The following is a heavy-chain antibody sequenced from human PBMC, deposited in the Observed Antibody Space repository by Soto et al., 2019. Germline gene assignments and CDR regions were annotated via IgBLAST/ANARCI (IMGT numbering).Heavy chain of an antibody. V-gene: IGHV4-34*01. D-gene: IGHD6-19*01. CDR3: ARERDSSGSIFEY. Sequence: SETLSLTCAVYGGSFSGYYWIWIRQPPGKGLEWIGEINHSGSTNYNPSLKSRVTISVDTSKNQFSLKLSSVTAADTAVYYCARERDSSGSIFEYWGQGTLVTVSS. CDR2: INHSGST. CDR1: GGSFSGYY. J-gene: IGHJ4*02.